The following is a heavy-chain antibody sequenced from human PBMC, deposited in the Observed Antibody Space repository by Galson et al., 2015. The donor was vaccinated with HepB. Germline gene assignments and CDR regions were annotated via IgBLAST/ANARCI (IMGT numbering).Heavy chain of an antibody. CDR3: ARSHSSSWYYPTDY. CDR2: ISWNSGSI. J-gene: IGHJ4*02. V-gene: IGHV3-9*01. Sequence: SLRLSCAASGFTFDDYAMHWVRQAPGKGLEWVSGISWNSGSIGYADSVKGRFTISRDNAKNSLYLQMNSLRAEDTALYYCARSHSSSWYYPTDYWGQGTLVTVSS. CDR1: GFTFDDYA. D-gene: IGHD6-13*01.